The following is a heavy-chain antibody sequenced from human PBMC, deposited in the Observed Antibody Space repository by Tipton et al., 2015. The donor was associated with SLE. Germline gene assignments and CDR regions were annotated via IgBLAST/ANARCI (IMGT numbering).Heavy chain of an antibody. J-gene: IGHJ6*02. CDR2: FYFSGSS. V-gene: IGHV4-59*01. Sequence: TLSLTCSVSGVSISTYYWSWIRQSPGKGLEWIGFFYFSGSSQYNPSLKSRVAISADTSNNQFSLELRSVTAADTAVYYCARDSGHNSGYDYYYYGMDVWGQGTTVTVSS. CDR1: GVSISTYY. D-gene: IGHD5-18*01. CDR3: ARDSGHNSGYDYYYYGMDV.